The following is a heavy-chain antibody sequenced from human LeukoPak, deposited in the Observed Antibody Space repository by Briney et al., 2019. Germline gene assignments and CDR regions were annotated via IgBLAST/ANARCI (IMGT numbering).Heavy chain of an antibody. CDR2: ISSSSSYL. CDR1: GFTFSTYT. V-gene: IGHV3-21*01. CDR3: ARGMELVDY. Sequence: PGGSLRLSCAASGFTFSTYTMNWIRQAPGKGLGWVSSISSSSSYLYYSDSVKGRFTISRDNARNSLYLQMNSLRVDDTAVYYCARGMELVDYWGQGTLVTVSS. D-gene: IGHD1-26*01. J-gene: IGHJ4*02.